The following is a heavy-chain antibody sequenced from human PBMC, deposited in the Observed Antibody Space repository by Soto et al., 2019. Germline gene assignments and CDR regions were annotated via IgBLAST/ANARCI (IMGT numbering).Heavy chain of an antibody. V-gene: IGHV3-30*18. Sequence: GGSLRFSCAASGLRFSGNGMHWVRQAPGKGREWLAAISNDGSNKYYGDSVKGRFTTSRDTSKNTLYRQISGRSAEATAVYYCGKDRASETKNGERQGSWGQGTQVTVSS. J-gene: IGHJ5*01. D-gene: IGHD2-8*01. CDR1: GLRFSGNG. CDR3: GKDRASETKNGERQGS. CDR2: ISNDGSNK.